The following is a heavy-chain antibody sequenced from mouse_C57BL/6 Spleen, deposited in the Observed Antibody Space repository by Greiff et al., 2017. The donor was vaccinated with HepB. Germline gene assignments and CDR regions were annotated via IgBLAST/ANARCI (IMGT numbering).Heavy chain of an antibody. CDR2: IDPETGGT. CDR1: GYTFTDYE. CDR3: TRTDYGSSYEGWYFDV. D-gene: IGHD1-1*01. V-gene: IGHV1-15*01. Sequence: QVQLQQSGAELVRPGASVTLSCKASGYTFTDYEMHWVKQTPVHGLEWIGAIDPETGGTAYNQKFKGKAILTADKSSSTAYMELRSLTSEDSAVYYCTRTDYGSSYEGWYFDVWGTGTTVTVSS. J-gene: IGHJ1*03.